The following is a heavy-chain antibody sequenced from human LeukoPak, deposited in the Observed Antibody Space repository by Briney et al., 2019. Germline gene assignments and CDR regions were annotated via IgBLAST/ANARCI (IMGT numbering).Heavy chain of an antibody. J-gene: IGHJ3*02. CDR1: GFTFSSYS. CDR3: AKDPNGDYVGAFDM. Sequence: GGSLRLSCTASGFTFSSYSMTWVRQAPGKGLEWVSVISGSGVATYYADSVKGRFTISRDNSKNMLYLQLTSLGPEDTAVYHCAKDPNGDYVGAFDMWGQGTMVTVSS. CDR2: ISGSGVAT. V-gene: IGHV3-23*01. D-gene: IGHD4-17*01.